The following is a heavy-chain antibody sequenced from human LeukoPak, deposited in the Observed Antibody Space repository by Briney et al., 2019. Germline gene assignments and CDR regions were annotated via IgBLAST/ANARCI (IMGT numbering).Heavy chain of an antibody. CDR3: ASTYFDILTPSYYFDF. V-gene: IGHV4-39*01. D-gene: IGHD3-9*01. J-gene: IGHJ4*02. CDR1: GGSITSGSHY. CDR2: IHYRETT. Sequence: SETLSLTCTVSGGSITSGSHYWGWIRQPPGKGLEWIGTIHYRETTYSNPSLKSRVSITIDTSKNQFSLNLSSVTAADTAVFYCASTYFDILTPSYYFDFWGRGTLVTVSS.